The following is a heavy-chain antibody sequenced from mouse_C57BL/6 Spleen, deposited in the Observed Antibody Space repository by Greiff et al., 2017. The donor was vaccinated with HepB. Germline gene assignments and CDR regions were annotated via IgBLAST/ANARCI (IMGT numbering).Heavy chain of an antibody. CDR3: ARFYDGYPHWYFDV. CDR1: GYTFTDYY. Sequence: VQLQQSGPELVKPGASVKISCKASGYTFTDYYMNWVKQSHGKSLEWIGDINPNNGGTSYNQKFKGKATLTVDKSSSTAYMELRSLTSEDSAVYYCARFYDGYPHWYFDVWGTGTTVTVSS. CDR2: INPNNGGT. J-gene: IGHJ1*03. D-gene: IGHD2-3*01. V-gene: IGHV1-26*01.